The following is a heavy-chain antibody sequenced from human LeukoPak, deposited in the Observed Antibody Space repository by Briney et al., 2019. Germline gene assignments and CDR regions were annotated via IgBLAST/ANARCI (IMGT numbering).Heavy chain of an antibody. CDR1: GGSISSYY. J-gene: IGHJ3*02. V-gene: IGHV4-59*01. Sequence: SETLSLTCTVSGGSISSYYWSWIRQPPGKGLEWIGYIYYSGSTNYNPSLKSRVTISVDTSKNQFSLKPSSVTAADTAVYYCARDGSSGYWSRWAFDIWGQGTMVTVSS. CDR3: ARDGSSGYWSRWAFDI. CDR2: IYYSGST. D-gene: IGHD3-22*01.